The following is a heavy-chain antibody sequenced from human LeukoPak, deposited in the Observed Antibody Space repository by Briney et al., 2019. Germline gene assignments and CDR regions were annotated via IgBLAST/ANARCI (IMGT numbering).Heavy chain of an antibody. V-gene: IGHV1-8*01. J-gene: IGHJ6*02. CDR1: GYTFTSYD. CDR3: ARGRRGYSYGYYYYGMDV. D-gene: IGHD5-18*01. Sequence: ASVEVSCKASGYTFTSYDINWVRQATGQGLEWMGWMNPNSGNTGYAQKFQGRVTMTRNTSISTAYMELSSLRSEDTAVYYCARGRRGYSYGYYYYGMDVWGQGTTVTVSS. CDR2: MNPNSGNT.